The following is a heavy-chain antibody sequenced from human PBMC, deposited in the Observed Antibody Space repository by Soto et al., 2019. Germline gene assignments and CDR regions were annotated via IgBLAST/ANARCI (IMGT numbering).Heavy chain of an antibody. J-gene: IGHJ4*02. CDR2: NSTYNYKT. CDR1: GDTFTSYG. CDR3: ARYDSSGYFPGR. D-gene: IGHD3-22*01. V-gene: IGHV1-18*01. Sequence: QVQLVQSGAEVKNPGASVKVSCKASGDTFTSYGISWVRQAPGQGLEWMGWNSTYNYKTDYAKKFQGRVTMSTDTSTSTGYMDRSSLRSDDTAVYYCARYDSSGYFPGRWGQGTLVTVSS.